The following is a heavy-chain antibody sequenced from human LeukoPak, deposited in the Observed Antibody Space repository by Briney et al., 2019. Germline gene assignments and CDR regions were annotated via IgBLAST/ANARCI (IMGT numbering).Heavy chain of an antibody. Sequence: GGSLRLSCAASGFTFDDYGMSWVRQAPGKGLEWVCGINWNGGSTGYADSVKGRFTISRDNAKNSLYLQMNSLRAEDTALYYCAKDPHSGSYYWGYMDVWGKGTTVTISS. CDR1: GFTFDDYG. CDR3: AKDPHSGSYYWGYMDV. D-gene: IGHD3-10*01. V-gene: IGHV3-20*04. CDR2: INWNGGST. J-gene: IGHJ6*03.